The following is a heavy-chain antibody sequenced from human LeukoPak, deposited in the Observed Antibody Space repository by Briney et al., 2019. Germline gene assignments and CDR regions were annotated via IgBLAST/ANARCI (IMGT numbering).Heavy chain of an antibody. V-gene: IGHV3-23*01. Sequence: GGSLRLSCAASGFTFNSYAMSWVRQAPGKGLEWVSAISGSGGSTYYADSVKGRFTISRDNSKNTLYLQMNSLRAEDTAVYYCANRYYYGSGSYYAGTNWGQGTLVTVSS. CDR3: ANRYYYGSGSYYAGTN. J-gene: IGHJ4*02. CDR1: GFTFNSYA. CDR2: ISGSGGST. D-gene: IGHD3-10*01.